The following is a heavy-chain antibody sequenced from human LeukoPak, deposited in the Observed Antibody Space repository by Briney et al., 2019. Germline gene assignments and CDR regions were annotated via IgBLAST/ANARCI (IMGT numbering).Heavy chain of an antibody. CDR1: GGSISSYY. CDR2: INHSGST. D-gene: IGHD6-19*01. Sequence: SETLSLTCTVSGGSISSYYWSWIRQPPGKGLEWIGEINHSGSTNYNPSLKSRVTISVDTSKNQFSLRLSSVTAADTAVYYCARVLEGSSGQHWYFDLWGRGTLVTVSS. CDR3: ARVLEGSSGQHWYFDL. J-gene: IGHJ2*01. V-gene: IGHV4-34*01.